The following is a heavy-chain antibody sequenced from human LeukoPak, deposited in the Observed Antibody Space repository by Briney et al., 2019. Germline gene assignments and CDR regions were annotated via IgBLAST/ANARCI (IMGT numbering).Heavy chain of an antibody. D-gene: IGHD4-23*01. Sequence: GSLRLSCAASGFTFSSYGMHWVRQAPGKGLEWVAFIRYDGSNKYYADSVKGRFTISRDNSKNTLYLQMNSLRAEDTAVYYCAKDQGVYGGNSFDYWGQGTLVTVSS. CDR1: GFTFSSYG. CDR2: IRYDGSNK. CDR3: AKDQGVYGGNSFDY. J-gene: IGHJ4*02. V-gene: IGHV3-30*02.